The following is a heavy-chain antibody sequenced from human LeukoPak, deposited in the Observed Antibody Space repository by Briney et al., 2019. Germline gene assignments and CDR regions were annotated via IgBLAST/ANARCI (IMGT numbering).Heavy chain of an antibody. Sequence: PSETLSLTCTVSGGSISSSSYYWGWIRQPPGKGLKWIGYIYHSGSTYYNPSLKSRVTISVDRSKNQFSLKLSSVTAADTAVYYCARDPRSTSCYRGDCSGAFDIWGQGTMVTVSS. CDR1: GGSISSSSYY. J-gene: IGHJ3*02. CDR3: ARDPRSTSCYRGDCSGAFDI. CDR2: IYHSGST. V-gene: IGHV4-30-2*01. D-gene: IGHD2-2*02.